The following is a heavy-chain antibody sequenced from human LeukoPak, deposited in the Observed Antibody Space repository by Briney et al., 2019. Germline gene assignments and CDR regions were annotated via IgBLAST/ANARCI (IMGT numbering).Heavy chain of an antibody. Sequence: PGGSLRLSCATSGFTFDKYGIHWVRQAPGKGLEWVAVIWHDGSRTHYADSLKGRFTISRGNSKDTAFLQMNSLTVEDTATYYCAGAISKGAGIDSWGQGTLVTVSS. V-gene: IGHV3-33*03. D-gene: IGHD1-26*01. J-gene: IGHJ4*02. CDR1: GFTFDKYG. CDR3: AGAISKGAGIDS. CDR2: IWHDGSRT.